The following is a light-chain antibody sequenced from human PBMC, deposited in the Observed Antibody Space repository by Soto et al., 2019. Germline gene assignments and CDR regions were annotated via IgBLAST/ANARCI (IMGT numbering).Light chain of an antibody. Sequence: EIVLTHSPGTLSLSPCERATLSFNTSQSRGSNFLAWYQHKPGQAPRLLIYASSNRATGIPDRFSGSASGTDFTLTINRLEPEDFAVYYCQLYGISPHFGQGTRLEIK. CDR2: ASS. J-gene: IGKJ5*01. CDR3: QLYGISPH. CDR1: QSRGSNF. V-gene: IGKV3-20*01.